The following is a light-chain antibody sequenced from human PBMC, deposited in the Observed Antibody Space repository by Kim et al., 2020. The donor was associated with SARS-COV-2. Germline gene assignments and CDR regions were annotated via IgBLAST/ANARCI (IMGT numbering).Light chain of an antibody. Sequence: QSVLTQPPSASGTPGQRVTISCSGSSSNIGSNYVYWYQQLPGTAPKLLIYRNNQRPSGVPDRFSGSNSGNTATLTISGTQAMDEADYYCQAWDSRSYVVFGGGTQLTVL. CDR1: SSNIGSNY. V-gene: IGLV1-47*01. J-gene: IGLJ2*01. CDR3: QAWDSRSYVV. CDR2: RNN.